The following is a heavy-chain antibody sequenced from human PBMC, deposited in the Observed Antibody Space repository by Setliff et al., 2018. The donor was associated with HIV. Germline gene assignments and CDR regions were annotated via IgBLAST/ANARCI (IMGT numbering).Heavy chain of an antibody. Sequence: PSETLSLTCTVSGDSISSYYWSWIRQPPGEELEWIGYIYSTGDSNYNPSLKSRVTMAVDTSKNQFSLKLTSVTAADTAVYYCARYRRPPYYLDYWGQGTLVTVSS. V-gene: IGHV4-4*09. D-gene: IGHD3-16*02. CDR2: IYSTGDS. J-gene: IGHJ4*02. CDR3: ARYRRPPYYLDY. CDR1: GDSISSYY.